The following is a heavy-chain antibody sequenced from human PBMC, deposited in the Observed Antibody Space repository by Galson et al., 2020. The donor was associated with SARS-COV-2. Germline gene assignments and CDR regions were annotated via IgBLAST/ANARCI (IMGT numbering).Heavy chain of an antibody. Sequence: SETLSLTCTVSGYSIGSGYYWGWIRQPPGKGLEWIGSIYHSGSTYYNPSLKSRVTISVDTSKNQFSLKLSSVTAADTAVYYCARLVAVVAAQGDWFDPWGQGTLVTVSS. J-gene: IGHJ5*02. CDR2: IYHSGST. V-gene: IGHV4-38-2*02. D-gene: IGHD2-15*01. CDR1: GYSIGSGYY. CDR3: ARLVAVVAAQGDWFDP.